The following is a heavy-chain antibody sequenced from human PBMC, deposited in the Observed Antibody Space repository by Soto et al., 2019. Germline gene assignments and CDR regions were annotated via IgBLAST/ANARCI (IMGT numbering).Heavy chain of an antibody. Sequence: PGGSLRLSCAASGSTLSSYAMSWVRQAPGKGLEWVSTFSGTGGYTYYADSVKGWFTISRDDSKNTLFLHMNSLRAADTAVYYCARGQRALITYGPFDPWGQGTLVTVSS. CDR2: FSGTGGYT. V-gene: IGHV3-23*01. CDR1: GSTLSSYA. J-gene: IGHJ5*02. D-gene: IGHD4-17*01. CDR3: ARGQRALITYGPFDP.